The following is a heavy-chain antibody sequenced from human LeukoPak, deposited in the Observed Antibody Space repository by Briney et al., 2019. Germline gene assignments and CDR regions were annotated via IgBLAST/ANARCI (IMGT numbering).Heavy chain of an antibody. Sequence: ASVKVSCKVSGYTLTELSMQWVRQAPGKGLEWMGGFYSEDGETIYAQKFQGRVTMTEHTSTDTAYMELSSLKSEDTAVYYCASCAATLSYYYYGMDVWGQGTTVTVSS. V-gene: IGHV1-24*01. CDR1: GYTLTELS. CDR2: FYSEDGET. J-gene: IGHJ6*02. D-gene: IGHD2-15*01. CDR3: ASCAATLSYYYYGMDV.